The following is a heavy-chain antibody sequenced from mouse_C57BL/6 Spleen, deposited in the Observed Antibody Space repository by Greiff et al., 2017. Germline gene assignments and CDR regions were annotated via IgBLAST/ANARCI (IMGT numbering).Heavy chain of an antibody. D-gene: IGHD4-1*01. CDR1: GFTFTDYY. Sequence: EVHLVESGGGLVQPGGSLSLSCAASGFTFTDYYMSWVRQPPGKALEWLGFIRNKANGYTTEYIASVKGRFTISRDNSQSILYLQMNALRAEDSATYYCARPSLTEFYFDYWGQGTTLTVSS. J-gene: IGHJ2*01. V-gene: IGHV7-3*01. CDR3: ARPSLTEFYFDY. CDR2: IRNKANGYTT.